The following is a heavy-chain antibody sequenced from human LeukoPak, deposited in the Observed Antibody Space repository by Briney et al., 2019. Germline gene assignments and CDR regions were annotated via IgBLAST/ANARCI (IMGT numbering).Heavy chain of an antibody. D-gene: IGHD2-2*03. CDR2: INPNSGGT. J-gene: IGHJ5*02. V-gene: IGHV1-2*02. Sequence: ASVKVSCKASGYTFTDYYMHWVLQAPGQGLEWMGWINPNSGGTNYAQKFQGRVTMTRDTSISTAYMELSRLRSDDTAVYYCARDADIGYCSSTSCVEFDPWGQGTLVTVSS. CDR1: GYTFTDYY. CDR3: ARDADIGYCSSTSCVEFDP.